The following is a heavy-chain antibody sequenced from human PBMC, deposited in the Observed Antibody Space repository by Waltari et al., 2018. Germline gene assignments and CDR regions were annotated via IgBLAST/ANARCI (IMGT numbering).Heavy chain of an antibody. D-gene: IGHD2-15*01. CDR3: ARGYCSGGSCPPNY. CDR1: GGSFSGYY. J-gene: IGHJ4*02. CDR2: INHSGST. V-gene: IGHV4-34*01. Sequence: QVQLQQWGAGLLKPSETLSLTCAVYGGSFSGYYWRWIRQPPGKGLEWIGEINHSGSTNYNPSLKSRVTISVDTSKNQFSLKLSSVTAADTAVYYCARGYCSGGSCPPNYWGQGTLVTVSS.